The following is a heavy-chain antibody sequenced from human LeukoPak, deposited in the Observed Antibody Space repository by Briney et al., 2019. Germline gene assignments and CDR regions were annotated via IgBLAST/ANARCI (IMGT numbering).Heavy chain of an antibody. CDR3: AGSILTGYPNFDY. J-gene: IGHJ4*02. CDR1: GFTFSSYS. D-gene: IGHD3-9*01. Sequence: GGSLRLSCAAAGFTFSSYSMNWVRQAPGKGLEWVSSIRSSSSYIYYADSVKGRFTISRDNAKNSLYLQMNSLRAEDTAVYYCAGSILTGYPNFDYWGQGTLVTVSS. V-gene: IGHV3-21*01. CDR2: IRSSSSYI.